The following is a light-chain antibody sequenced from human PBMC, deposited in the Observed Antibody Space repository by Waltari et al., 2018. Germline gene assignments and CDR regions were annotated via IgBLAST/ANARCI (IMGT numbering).Light chain of an antibody. Sequence: EIVMTQSPGALFVSPGERVTLSCRASQSVNKKLAWYQQKPGQAPRLLVYGASNRATGVPARFSGSGSGTEFTLTIRSLQSEDLAFYHCQQYNDWPHTFGQGTKLGIK. CDR3: QQYNDWPHT. CDR2: GAS. V-gene: IGKV3-15*01. J-gene: IGKJ2*01. CDR1: QSVNKK.